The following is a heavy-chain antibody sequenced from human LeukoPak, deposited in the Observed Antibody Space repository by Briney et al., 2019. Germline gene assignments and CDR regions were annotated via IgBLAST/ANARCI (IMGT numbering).Heavy chain of an antibody. J-gene: IGHJ6*03. Sequence: SVKVSCKASGGTFSSYAISWVRQAPGQGLEWMGRIIPIFGTANYAQKFQGRVTITTDESTSTAYMELSSLRSEDTAVYYCASGRNLLLRYFDWLDYYYMDVWGKGSTVTVSS. D-gene: IGHD3-9*01. CDR3: ASGRNLLLRYFDWLDYYYMDV. V-gene: IGHV1-69*05. CDR1: GGTFSSYA. CDR2: IIPIFGTA.